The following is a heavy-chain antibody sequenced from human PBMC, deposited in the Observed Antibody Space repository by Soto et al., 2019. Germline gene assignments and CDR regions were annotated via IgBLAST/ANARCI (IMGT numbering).Heavy chain of an antibody. CDR3: ARLFRHYGEWFDP. Sequence: SETLSLTCTVSGGSISSSSYYWGWIRQPPGKGLEWIGSIYYSGSTYYNPSLKSRVTISVDTSKNQFSLKLSSVTAADTAVYYCARLFRHYGEWFDPWGQGTLVTVSS. V-gene: IGHV4-39*01. CDR2: IYYSGST. J-gene: IGHJ5*02. CDR1: GGSISSSSYY. D-gene: IGHD3-16*01.